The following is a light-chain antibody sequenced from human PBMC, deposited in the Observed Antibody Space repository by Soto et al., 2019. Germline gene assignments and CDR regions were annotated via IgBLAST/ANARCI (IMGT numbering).Light chain of an antibody. V-gene: IGKV3-11*01. CDR2: GAS. Sequence: EMVMTQSPATLSVSPGERATLSCRASQSVSSYLAWYQQKPGQAPRLLIFGASNRATGIPARFSGSGSGTDFTLTINSLEPDDFAVYYCQQRDSWPITFGQGTRLEI. CDR1: QSVSSY. J-gene: IGKJ5*01. CDR3: QQRDSWPIT.